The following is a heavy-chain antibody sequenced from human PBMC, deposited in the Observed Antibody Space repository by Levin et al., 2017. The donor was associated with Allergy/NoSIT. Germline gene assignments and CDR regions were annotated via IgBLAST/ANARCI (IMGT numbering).Heavy chain of an antibody. V-gene: IGHV3-64D*06. D-gene: IGHD4-17*01. CDR3: VKNGDSGELGY. J-gene: IGHJ4*02. CDR2: ISNNGGRT. CDR1: GFTFNKNT. Sequence: PGESLKISCSASGFTFNKNTMQWVRQAPGKGLEHVSAISNNGGRTYYTDSVKGRFTISRDNSKSTVYLQMSSLGPEDTAMYYCVKNGDSGELGYWGQGTLVTVSS.